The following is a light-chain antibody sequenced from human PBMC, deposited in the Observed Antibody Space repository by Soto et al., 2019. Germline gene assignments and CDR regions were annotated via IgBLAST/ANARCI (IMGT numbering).Light chain of an antibody. J-gene: IGKJ1*01. Sequence: DIQMTQAPSSLSASVGDSVNITCRASQAISIYLNWYQQKPGKAPKLLIYGASSLQSGVPSRFSGSGSGTDFTVTISSLQPEDFATYYCQQSYSNTQTFGQGTKVDIK. CDR2: GAS. CDR1: QAISIY. CDR3: QQSYSNTQT. V-gene: IGKV1-39*01.